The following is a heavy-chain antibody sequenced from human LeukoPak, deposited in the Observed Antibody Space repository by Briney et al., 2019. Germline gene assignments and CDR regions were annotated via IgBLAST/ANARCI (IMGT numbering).Heavy chain of an antibody. D-gene: IGHD2-2*01. CDR3: ARDPQDIVVDPPGPYFDY. CDR1: GYTFTSYY. J-gene: IGHJ4*02. Sequence: GASVKVSCKASGYTFTSYYMHWVRQAPGQGLEWMGIINPSGGSTSYAQKFQGRVTMTRDTSTSTVYMELSSLRSEDTAVYYCARDPQDIVVDPPGPYFDYWGQGTLVTVSS. CDR2: INPSGGST. V-gene: IGHV1-46*01.